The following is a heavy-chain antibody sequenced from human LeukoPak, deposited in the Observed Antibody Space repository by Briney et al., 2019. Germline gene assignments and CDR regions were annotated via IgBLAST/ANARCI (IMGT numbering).Heavy chain of an antibody. CDR2: IWYDGSNK. D-gene: IGHD1-26*01. CDR3: ARDMGQDSGSYYVSPFDY. Sequence: GGSLRLSCAASGFTFSSYGMHWVRQAPGKGLERVAVIWYDGSNKYYADSVKGRFTISRDNSKNTLYLQMNSLRAEDTAVYYCARDMGQDSGSYYVSPFDYWGQGTLVTVSS. V-gene: IGHV3-33*01. J-gene: IGHJ4*02. CDR1: GFTFSSYG.